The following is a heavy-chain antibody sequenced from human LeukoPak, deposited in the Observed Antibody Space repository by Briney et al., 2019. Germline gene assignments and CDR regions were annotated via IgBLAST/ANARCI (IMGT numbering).Heavy chain of an antibody. J-gene: IGHJ5*02. V-gene: IGHV3-66*01. CDR1: GFTVSNNY. D-gene: IGHD6-13*01. CDR2: IYGDGAT. Sequence: GGSLRLPCAASGFTVSNNYMTWVRQAAGKGLEWFSVIYGDGATHYADSVKGRFIISRDNSKNTLDLQMHSLRVEDTAVYYCAKGGAPSSRYAPWWFDPWGQGTLVTVSS. CDR3: AKGGAPSSRYAPWWFDP.